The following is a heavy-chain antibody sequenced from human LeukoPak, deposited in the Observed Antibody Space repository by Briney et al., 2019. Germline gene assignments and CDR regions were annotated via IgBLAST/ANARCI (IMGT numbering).Heavy chain of an antibody. Sequence: GGSLRLSCAASGFTFSSYAMSWVRQAPGKGLKWVAATSGSGVNSYYADSVRGRFTISRDNSQNTLYLQMDSLRAEDTALYYCAKEYSGYDFDYWGQGTLVTVSS. V-gene: IGHV3-23*01. CDR1: GFTFSSYA. J-gene: IGHJ4*02. D-gene: IGHD5-12*01. CDR3: AKEYSGYDFDY. CDR2: TSGSGVNS.